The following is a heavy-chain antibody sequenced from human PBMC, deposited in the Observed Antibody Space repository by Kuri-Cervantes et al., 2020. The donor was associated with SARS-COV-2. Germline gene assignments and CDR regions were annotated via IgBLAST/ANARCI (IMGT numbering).Heavy chain of an antibody. CDR3: TREQNEGFYHYYGMDV. CDR2: IRSKAYGGTT. V-gene: IGHV3-49*04. CDR1: GFTFGGYA. J-gene: IGHJ6*02. Sequence: GESLKISCTASGFTFGGYAMYWVRQAPGKGLEWVGFIRSKAYGGTTEYAASVKGRFTISRDASKSIAYLQMNSLKTEDTAVYYCTREQNEGFYHYYGMDVWGQGTTVTVSS.